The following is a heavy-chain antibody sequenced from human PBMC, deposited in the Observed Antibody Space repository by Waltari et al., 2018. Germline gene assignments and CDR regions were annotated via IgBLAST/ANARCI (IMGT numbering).Heavy chain of an antibody. CDR1: GFTFSRYW. Sequence: EVQLVESGGALVQPGGSLSVSCATSGFTFSRYWMHWVRQAPGEGLMWVSHIESEESRTTYADSVKGRFTISRDNAKNTVYLQMNSLKDEDTAVYYCVRDEPGDGLDYWGQGTRVTVSS. CDR3: VRDEPGDGLDY. CDR2: IESEESRT. J-gene: IGHJ4*02. V-gene: IGHV3-74*03. D-gene: IGHD7-27*01.